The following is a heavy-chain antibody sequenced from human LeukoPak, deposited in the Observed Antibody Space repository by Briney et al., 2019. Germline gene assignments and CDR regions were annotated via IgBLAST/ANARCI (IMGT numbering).Heavy chain of an antibody. Sequence: ASVNVSCKASGGTLSSYAISWVRQTPGQGLEWMGGIIPIFGTANYAQKFQGRVTITTDESTSTAYMELSSLRSEDTAVYYCASVYCSSTGCYNDAFDIWGQGTMVTVSS. V-gene: IGHV1-69*05. CDR2: IIPIFGTA. CDR3: ASVYCSSTGCYNDAFDI. CDR1: GGTLSSYA. J-gene: IGHJ3*02. D-gene: IGHD2-2*02.